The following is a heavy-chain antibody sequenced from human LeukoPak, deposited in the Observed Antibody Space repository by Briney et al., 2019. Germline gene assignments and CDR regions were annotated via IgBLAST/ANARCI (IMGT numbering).Heavy chain of an antibody. CDR2: IYYTGST. V-gene: IGHV4-59*04. Sequence: SETLSLTCTVSGGSISSYHWNWIRQPPGKGLEWIGHIYYTGSTYYSPSLKSRVTISVDESKNQFSLKLTSVTAADTAVYYCARLDSTAGGDYWGQGTLVTVSS. J-gene: IGHJ4*02. CDR3: ARLDSTAGGDY. D-gene: IGHD6-13*01. CDR1: GGSISSYH.